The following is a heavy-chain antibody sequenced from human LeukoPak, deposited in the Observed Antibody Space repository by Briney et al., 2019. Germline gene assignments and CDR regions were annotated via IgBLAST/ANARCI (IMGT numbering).Heavy chain of an antibody. J-gene: IGHJ3*02. CDR1: GYTFTSYG. CDR2: IIPIFGTA. CDR3: ARDRPRSGDYEALDI. Sequence: ASVKVSCKASGYTFTSYGISWVRQAPGQGLEWMGGIIPIFGTANYAQKFQGRVTITADESTSTAYMELSSLRSEDTAVYYCARDRPRSGDYEALDIWGQGTMVTVSS. D-gene: IGHD2-21*02. V-gene: IGHV1-69*13.